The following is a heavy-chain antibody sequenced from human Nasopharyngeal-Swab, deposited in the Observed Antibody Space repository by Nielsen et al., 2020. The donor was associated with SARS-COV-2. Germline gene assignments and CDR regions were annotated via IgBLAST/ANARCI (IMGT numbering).Heavy chain of an antibody. CDR3: TTDCYFDY. J-gene: IGHJ4*02. V-gene: IGHV3-73*01. D-gene: IGHD2-21*02. CDR1: GFIFCASA. Sequence: GESLQISCAASGFIFCASAMHWVRQAPGKGLEWLGRIGDKDHNYATTYGASVKGRFTISRDDSKNTAFLQMDSLKTEDTALYYCTTDCYFDYWGQGTLVTVSS. CDR2: IGDKDHNYAT.